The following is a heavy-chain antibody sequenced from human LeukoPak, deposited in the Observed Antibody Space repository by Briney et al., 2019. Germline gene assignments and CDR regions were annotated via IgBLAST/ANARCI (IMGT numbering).Heavy chain of an antibody. V-gene: IGHV1-2*02. CDR2: INPTNGGK. CDR3: ARQTIRPFDY. Sequence: GASVKVSGKTSGYTFTSYYIHWVRQAPGQGLEWMGWINPTNGGKNYAQNFQGRVTMTRDTSISIAYMELSGLRSDDTAIYYCARQTIRPFDYWGQGTLVTVSA. CDR1: GYTFTSYY. J-gene: IGHJ4*02. D-gene: IGHD3-9*01.